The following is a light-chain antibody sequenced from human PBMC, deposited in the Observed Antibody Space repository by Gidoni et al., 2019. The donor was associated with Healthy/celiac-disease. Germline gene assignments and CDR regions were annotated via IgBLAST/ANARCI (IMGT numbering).Light chain of an antibody. J-gene: IGKJ4*01. CDR1: QSVSSN. V-gene: IGKV3-15*01. CDR2: GAS. Sequence: EIVMTQSPATLSVSPGERATLSCRASQSVSSNLAWYQQKPGQAPRLLIYGASTRATGIPARFSGSGSGTEFTLTISSLQSEDFAVYYCQQYNNWPPVALTFGGXTKVEIK. CDR3: QQYNNWPPVALT.